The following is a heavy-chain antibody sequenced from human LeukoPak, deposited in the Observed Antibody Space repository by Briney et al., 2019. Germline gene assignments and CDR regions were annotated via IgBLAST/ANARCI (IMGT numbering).Heavy chain of an antibody. V-gene: IGHV4-61*02. J-gene: IGHJ6*03. CDR1: GGSISSGSYY. CDR2: IYTSGST. D-gene: IGHD3-9*01. CDR3: ARDGTISYDILTGNYYYYMDV. Sequence: SETLSLTCAVSGGSISSGSYYWSWIRQPAGKGLEWIGRIYTSGSTNYNPSLKSRVTMSVDTSKNQFSLKLSSVTAADTAVYYCARDGTISYDILTGNYYYYMDVWGKGTTVTISS.